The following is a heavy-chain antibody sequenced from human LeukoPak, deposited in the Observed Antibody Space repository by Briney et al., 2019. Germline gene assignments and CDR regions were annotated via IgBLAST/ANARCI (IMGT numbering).Heavy chain of an antibody. CDR2: ISYDGSNK. D-gene: IGHD3-10*01. J-gene: IGHJ6*02. Sequence: GRSLRLSCAASGFTFSSYAMHWVRQAPGKGLEWVAVISYDGSNKYYADSVKGRFTISRDNSKNTLYLQMNSLRAEDTAVYYCARDMVRGAQPYYYYGMDVWGQGTTVTVSS. CDR1: GFTFSSYA. V-gene: IGHV3-30*04. CDR3: ARDMVRGAQPYYYYGMDV.